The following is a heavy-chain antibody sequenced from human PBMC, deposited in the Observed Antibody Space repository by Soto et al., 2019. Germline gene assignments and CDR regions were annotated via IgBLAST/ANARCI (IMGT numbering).Heavy chain of an antibody. CDR2: LDQVGSKT. J-gene: IGHJ4*02. CDR3: ARENWGSYDY. V-gene: IGHV3-7*03. D-gene: IGHD7-27*01. Sequence: EVQLVESGGDLVQPGGSLRLSCAASGFTFSYYWMTWVRQAPGKGLEWVATLDQVGSKTFYVDSVKGRFTISRDNARNSLYLQMNSLRAEDTAVHYCARENWGSYDYWGQGTLVTVSS. CDR1: GFTFSYYW.